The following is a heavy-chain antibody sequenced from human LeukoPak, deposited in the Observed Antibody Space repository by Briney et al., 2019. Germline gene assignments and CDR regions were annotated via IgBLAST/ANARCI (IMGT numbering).Heavy chain of an antibody. Sequence: SETLSLTCTVSGGSLSSHYWSWVRQPPGKGLEWIGYIYYNGNTSYNPSLKSRVTISLDTSKNQFSLKLNSVTAADTAVYYCARQTGRFDPWGQGTLVTVSS. CDR1: GGSLSSHY. V-gene: IGHV4-59*11. CDR2: IYYNGNT. J-gene: IGHJ5*02. CDR3: ARQTGRFDP.